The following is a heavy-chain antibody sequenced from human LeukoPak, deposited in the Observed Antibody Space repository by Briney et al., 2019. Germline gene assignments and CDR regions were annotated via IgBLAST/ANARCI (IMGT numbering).Heavy chain of an antibody. V-gene: IGHV3-23*01. D-gene: IGHD6-19*01. CDR3: AKVDRALYSSGWAFDY. J-gene: IGHJ4*02. CDR2: ISGSGGST. Sequence: GGSLRLSCAASGFTFSSYAMSWVRQAPGKGLEWVSAISGSGGSTYYADPVKGRFTISRDNSKNTLYLQMNSLRAEDTAVYYCAKVDRALYSSGWAFDYWGQGTLVTVSS. CDR1: GFTFSSYA.